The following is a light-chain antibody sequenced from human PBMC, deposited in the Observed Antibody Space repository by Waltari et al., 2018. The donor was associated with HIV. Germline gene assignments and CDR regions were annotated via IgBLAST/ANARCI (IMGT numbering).Light chain of an antibody. V-gene: IGLV3-1*01. CDR3: QAWGSSTSGV. Sequence: SYEVTQPTSVAVSPGQTASITCSGYDLGDKYTCRYQQKPGQSPLLVIYQDNKRPSGIPERFSASSSGHTATLTISGTLPMDEADYYCQAWGSSTSGVFGRGTRLTVL. CDR1: DLGDKY. J-gene: IGLJ2*01. CDR2: QDN.